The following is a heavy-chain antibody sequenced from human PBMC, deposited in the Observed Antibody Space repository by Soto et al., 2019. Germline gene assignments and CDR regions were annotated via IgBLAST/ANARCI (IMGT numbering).Heavy chain of an antibody. CDR1: GFTFTRYS. V-gene: IGHV3-21*06. Sequence: GGSLSLSCAASGFTFTRYSMNWVRQAPGKGLEWVSSISSTTNYIYYGDSMKGRFTISRDNAKNPLYLEMNSLRAEDTAVYYCARESEDLTSNFDYWGQGTLVTVSS. CDR2: ISSTTNYI. CDR3: ARESEDLTSNFDY. J-gene: IGHJ4*02.